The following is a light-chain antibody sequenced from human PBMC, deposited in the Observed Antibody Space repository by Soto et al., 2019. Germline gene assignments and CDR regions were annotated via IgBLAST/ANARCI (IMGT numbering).Light chain of an antibody. J-gene: IGKJ5*01. CDR3: QQYGSSPEIT. CDR1: QSVSSSY. V-gene: IGKV3-20*01. Sequence: EIVLTQSPGTLSLSPGERATLSCRASQSVSSSYLAWYQQKPGQAPRLLIYGASGRATGIPDRFGGSGYGTDFTLTITRLEPEDFAVYYCQQYGSSPEITFGQGTRLEIK. CDR2: GAS.